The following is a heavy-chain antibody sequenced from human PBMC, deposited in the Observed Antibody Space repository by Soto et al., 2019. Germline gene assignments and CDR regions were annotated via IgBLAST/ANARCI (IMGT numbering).Heavy chain of an antibody. J-gene: IGHJ3*02. CDR3: ARDCTWVDYDYIWGSYAQDAFDI. CDR2: MRHSGGT. Sequence: TSETLSLTCAVNGAFVTSGSYYWSWIRQPPRKGLERIGEMRHSGGTHFNPSLKSRVTISVDTSKNQFTLKMSSVTAADTAVYYCARDCTWVDYDYIWGSYAQDAFDIWGQGTMVTVSS. V-gene: IGHV4-34*01. CDR1: GAFVTSGSYY. D-gene: IGHD3-16*01.